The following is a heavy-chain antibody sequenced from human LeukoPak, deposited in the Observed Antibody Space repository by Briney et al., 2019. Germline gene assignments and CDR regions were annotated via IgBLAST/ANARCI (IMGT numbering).Heavy chain of an antibody. Sequence: PGGSLRLPCAASGFTFSSYAMSWVRQAPGKGLEWVPAIGGSGGSTYYADSVKGRFTISRDNSKNTLYLQMNSLRAEDTAVYYCAKDLGYYYDSSGSGNWFDPWGQGTLVTVSS. J-gene: IGHJ5*02. CDR3: AKDLGYYYDSSGSGNWFDP. CDR1: GFTFSSYA. V-gene: IGHV3-23*01. D-gene: IGHD3-22*01. CDR2: IGGSGGST.